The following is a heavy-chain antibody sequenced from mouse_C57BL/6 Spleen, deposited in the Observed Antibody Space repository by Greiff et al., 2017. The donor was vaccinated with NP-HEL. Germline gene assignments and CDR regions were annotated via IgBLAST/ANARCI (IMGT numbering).Heavy chain of an antibody. J-gene: IGHJ1*03. D-gene: IGHD1-1*01. CDR2: IHPSDSDT. CDR3: AIPAHYGSSYGWYFDV. Sequence: QVQLKQPGAELVKPGASVKVSCKASGYTFTSYWMHWVKQRPGQGLEWIGRIHPSDSDTNYNQKFKGKATLTVDKSSSTAYMQLSSLTSEDSAVYYCAIPAHYGSSYGWYFDVWGTGTTVTVSS. V-gene: IGHV1-74*01. CDR1: GYTFTSYW.